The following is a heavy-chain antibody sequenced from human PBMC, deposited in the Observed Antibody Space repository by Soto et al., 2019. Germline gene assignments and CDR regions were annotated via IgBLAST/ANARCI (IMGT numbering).Heavy chain of an antibody. CDR2: LLRPGRST. J-gene: IGHJ5*02. V-gene: IGHV3-23*01. CDR1: GFIFSDYA. D-gene: IGHD3-16*01. CDR3: AKDAIANDGIWLMDS. Sequence: XGSLRLSCAASGFIFSDYAMTGARQAPGKELEWVSGLLRPGRSTYYADSVKGRFTISGDTSANTVYLQMDSLRAEDTAVYYCAKDAIANDGIWLMDSWGQGTVVTVSS.